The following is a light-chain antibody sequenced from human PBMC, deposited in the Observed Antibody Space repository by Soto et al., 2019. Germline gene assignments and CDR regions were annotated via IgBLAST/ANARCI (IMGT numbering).Light chain of an antibody. CDR2: DAS. Sequence: IQMTMSLSALSAYIGDRVTLTCQASQDISNYLNWYQKQPGKAPKLLIYDASKLKIGVPSRFRGSGSGTDFSLTITSLQPEDIGTYYCQQYDNLPSFGGGAKVDI. J-gene: IGKJ4*01. CDR1: QDISNY. CDR3: QQYDNLPS. V-gene: IGKV1-33*01.